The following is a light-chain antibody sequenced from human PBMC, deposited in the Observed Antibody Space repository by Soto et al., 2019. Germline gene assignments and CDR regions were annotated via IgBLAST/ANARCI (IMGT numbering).Light chain of an antibody. CDR3: QQRSNWPGT. CDR1: QSVDSH. CDR2: NAS. V-gene: IGKV3-11*01. Sequence: EIVLTQSPASLSWSPGERATLSCRASQSVDSHLVWYQQKPGQAPRLLIYNASTRATGIPSRFSGSGSGTDFTLTISSLEPDDFAVYYCQQRSNWPGTFGQGTRLEIK. J-gene: IGKJ5*01.